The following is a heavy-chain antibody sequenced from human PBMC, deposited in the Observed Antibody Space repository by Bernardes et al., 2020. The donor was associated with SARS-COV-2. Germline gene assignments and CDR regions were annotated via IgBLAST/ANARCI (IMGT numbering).Heavy chain of an antibody. Sequence: ASVKVSCMTSGYTFSGFFIHWIRQAPGQGLEWMGWINPKSGGTKYAQRFQGRVSMTRDTSITTIYMELSGLRSDDTAVYYCARDYVEYGSGTYYYWGQGTLVTVPS. D-gene: IGHD3-10*01. CDR1: GYTFSGFF. CDR3: ARDYVEYGSGTYYY. J-gene: IGHJ4*02. V-gene: IGHV1-2*02. CDR2: INPKSGGT.